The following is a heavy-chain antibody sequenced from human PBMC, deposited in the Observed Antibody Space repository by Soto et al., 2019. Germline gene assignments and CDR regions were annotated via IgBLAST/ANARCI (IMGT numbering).Heavy chain of an antibody. J-gene: IGHJ6*02. Sequence: QVQLVQSGAEVKKPGSSVKVSCKAPGGTFSSYAISWVRQAPGQGLEWMGGIIPIFGTAKYAQKFQGRVTITADESTSTGYRELSSLRSEDTAVYYCARSQGGSSSLDIYYYYYYGMDVWGQGTTVTVSS. CDR3: ARSQGGSSSLDIYYYYYYGMDV. D-gene: IGHD2-15*01. CDR1: GGTFSSYA. V-gene: IGHV1-69*01. CDR2: IIPIFGTA.